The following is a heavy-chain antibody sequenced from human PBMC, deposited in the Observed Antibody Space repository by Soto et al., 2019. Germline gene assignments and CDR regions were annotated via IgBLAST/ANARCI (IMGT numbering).Heavy chain of an antibody. D-gene: IGHD1-26*01. V-gene: IGHV3-21*01. CDR3: ARDFITGWESLYYGMDV. Sequence: GGSLRLSCAASGFTFSSYSMKWVRQAPGKGLEWVSSISSSSSDRYYADSVKGRFTISRDNAKNSLYLQMHSLRAEDTAVYYCARDFITGWESLYYGMDVWGQGTTVTVSS. CDR2: ISSSSSDR. CDR1: GFTFSSYS. J-gene: IGHJ6*02.